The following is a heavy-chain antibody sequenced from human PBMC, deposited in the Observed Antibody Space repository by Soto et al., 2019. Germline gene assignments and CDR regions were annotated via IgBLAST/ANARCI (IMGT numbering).Heavy chain of an antibody. CDR2: INSRGGRT. J-gene: IGHJ6*03. Sequence: GGSLRLSCAASGFMFNDFAMHWVRQAPGKGPEYVSGINSRGGRTFYADSVKGRFTISRDNSKNTVHLQLGSLRAEDSAVYYCAKEDYYYYYMDVWGKGTTVTVSS. CDR3: AKEDYYYYYMDV. CDR1: GFMFNDFA. V-gene: IGHV3-64*02.